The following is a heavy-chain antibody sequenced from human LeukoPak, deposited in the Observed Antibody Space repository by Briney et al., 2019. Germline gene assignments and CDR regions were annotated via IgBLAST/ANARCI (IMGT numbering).Heavy chain of an antibody. V-gene: IGHV3-7*01. Sequence: GGSLRLSCAASGFTFSNYWMSWVRQAPGKGLEWVANIKQDGFEKYYVDSVKGRFTISRDNAKNSLYLQMNSLRAEDTAVYYCARDRMGSADFWSGYYTGTFDYWGQGTLVTVSS. J-gene: IGHJ4*02. CDR2: IKQDGFEK. D-gene: IGHD3-3*01. CDR3: ARDRMGSADFWSGYYTGTFDY. CDR1: GFTFSNYW.